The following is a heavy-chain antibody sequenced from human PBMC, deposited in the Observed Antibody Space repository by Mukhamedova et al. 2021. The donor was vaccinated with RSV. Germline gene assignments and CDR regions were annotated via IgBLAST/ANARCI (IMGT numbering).Heavy chain of an antibody. V-gene: IGHV3-23*01. J-gene: IGHJ4*02. CDR3: ASHHDYSDYAPFDY. D-gene: IGHD4-11*01. CDR2: VSGSGGTT. Sequence: GLEWVSTVSGSGGTTYYADSVKGRFTISRDKSKNTLYLQMNSLRAEDTAVYYCASHHDYSDYAPFDYWGQGTLVTVSS.